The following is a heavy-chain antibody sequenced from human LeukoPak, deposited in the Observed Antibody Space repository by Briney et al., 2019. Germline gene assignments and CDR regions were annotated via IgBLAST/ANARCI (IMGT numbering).Heavy chain of an antibody. CDR3: ARDPTGATDY. V-gene: IGHV3-53*01. D-gene: IGHD1-1*01. CDR2: IYSGGNT. J-gene: IGHJ4*02. Sequence: PGGSLRLSCAASGFTVSKNYMSWVRQAPGKGLEWVSVIYSGGNTYYADSVKGRFTISRDNSKNTLYLQMNSLRAEDTAVYYRARDPTGATDYWGQGTLVTVSS. CDR1: GFTVSKNY.